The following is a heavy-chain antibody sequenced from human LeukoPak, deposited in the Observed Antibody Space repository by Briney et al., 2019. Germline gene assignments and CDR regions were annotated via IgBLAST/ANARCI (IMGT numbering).Heavy chain of an antibody. CDR2: IHYGGTT. Sequence: SETLSLTCTVSGGSIGSGYYWAWIRQPPGKGLEWIGSIHYGGTTHYNPSLQSRVTISADTSKNQFALDLRSVTAADTAVYYCTRDIGDFVSVFWGQGTLVTVSS. CDR3: TRDIGDFVSVF. CDR1: GGSIGSGYY. J-gene: IGHJ4*02. D-gene: IGHD2-21*02. V-gene: IGHV4-39*02.